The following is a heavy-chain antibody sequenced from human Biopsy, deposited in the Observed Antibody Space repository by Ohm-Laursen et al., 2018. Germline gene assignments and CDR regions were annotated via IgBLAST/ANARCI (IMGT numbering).Heavy chain of an antibody. CDR1: GFTFSCHG. D-gene: IGHD3-22*01. J-gene: IGHJ4*02. CDR3: ARDAEEFDSSGPRFDY. Sequence: SLRLSCAASGFTFSCHGMHWVRQAPGKGLEWVAVIWSDGNNKYYADSVKGRFTISRDTSRNTLYMQMNSLRVEDTALYYCARDAEEFDSSGPRFDYWGQGTLVTVSS. CDR2: IWSDGNNK. V-gene: IGHV3-33*01.